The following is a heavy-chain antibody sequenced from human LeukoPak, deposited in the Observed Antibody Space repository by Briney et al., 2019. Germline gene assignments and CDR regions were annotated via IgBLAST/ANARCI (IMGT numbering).Heavy chain of an antibody. V-gene: IGHV4-59*08. D-gene: IGHD6-13*01. CDR2: IYYSGST. J-gene: IGHJ4*02. Sequence: SETLSLTCTVSGGSISSYYWSWIRQPPGKGLEWIGYIYYSGSTNYNPSLKSRVTISVDTSKNQFSLKLSSVTAADTAVYYCARHSSSSWSFDYWGQGTLVTVSS. CDR1: GGSISSYY. CDR3: ARHSSSSWSFDY.